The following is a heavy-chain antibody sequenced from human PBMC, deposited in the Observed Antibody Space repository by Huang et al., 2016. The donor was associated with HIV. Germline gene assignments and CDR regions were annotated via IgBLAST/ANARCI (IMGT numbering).Heavy chain of an antibody. D-gene: IGHD2-15*01. CDR3: ARGGPVGYFNL. Sequence: EVQLEESGGALVKPGGSLRLSCAATGFLFTTFTMHWVRQAPGKGLGWVASISGSGASRYYADAVKGRFTISRDNNKKSLYLQMSSLSVDDTAFYFCARGGPVGYFNLWGHGTLVSVSS. CDR1: GFLFTTFT. V-gene: IGHV3-21*01. J-gene: IGHJ4*03. CDR2: ISGSGASR.